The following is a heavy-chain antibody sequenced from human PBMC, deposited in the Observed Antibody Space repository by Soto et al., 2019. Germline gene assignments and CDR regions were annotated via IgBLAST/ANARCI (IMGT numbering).Heavy chain of an antibody. Sequence: GGSLRLSCVASGFSFSYYWMIWVRQAPGKGPEWVANIKFDGSVKQYVDSVRGRFSISRDNFRNSLFLQMNSLRAGDTAIYYCVKDGGYCSSATCYSPRNHYFDSWGQGTLVTV. CDR3: VKDGGYCSSATCYSPRNHYFDS. J-gene: IGHJ4*02. CDR1: GFSFSYYW. CDR2: IKFDGSVK. D-gene: IGHD2-2*01. V-gene: IGHV3-7*03.